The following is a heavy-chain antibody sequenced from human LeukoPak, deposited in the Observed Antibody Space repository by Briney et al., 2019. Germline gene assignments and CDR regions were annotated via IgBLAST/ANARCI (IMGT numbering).Heavy chain of an antibody. V-gene: IGHV3-53*01. CDR2: ISTGGAT. CDR3: ARARFFYFDY. CDR1: GFTVWSNY. J-gene: IGHJ4*02. D-gene: IGHD3-3*01. Sequence: GGSLRLSCAASGFTVWSNYMSWVRQAPGKGLECISVISTGGATYHADSVKGRFTISRDNSKNTLYLQMNSLRAEDTAVYYCARARFFYFDYWGQGTLVTASP.